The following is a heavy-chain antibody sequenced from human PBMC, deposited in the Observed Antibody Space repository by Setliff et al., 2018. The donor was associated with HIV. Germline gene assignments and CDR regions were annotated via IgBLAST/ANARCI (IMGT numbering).Heavy chain of an antibody. CDR3: ARHDSGGHYSLDY. CDR2: INPNNGGT. Sequence: ASVKVSCKASGYTFTGYYMHWVRQAPGQGLEWMGWINPNNGGTNYAHRFHGRVTMTRDTSISTAYMEVSRLRSDDTAVYYCARHDSGGHYSLDYWGQGTLVTVSS. D-gene: IGHD3-22*01. CDR1: GYTFTGYY. J-gene: IGHJ4*02. V-gene: IGHV1-2*07.